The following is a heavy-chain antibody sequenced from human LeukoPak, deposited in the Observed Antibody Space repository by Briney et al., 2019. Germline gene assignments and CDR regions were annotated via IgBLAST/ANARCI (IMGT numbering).Heavy chain of an antibody. J-gene: IGHJ4*02. V-gene: IGHV3-21*01. CDR3: ARARGYYYDSSGYYGYYFDY. D-gene: IGHD3-22*01. CDR2: ISSSSSYI. CDR1: GFTFNTYS. Sequence: GGSLRLSCAASGFTFNTYSMNWVRQAPGKGLEWVSSISSSSSYIYYADSVKGRFTISRDNAKNSLYLQMNSLRAEDTAVYYCARARGYYYDSSGYYGYYFDYWGQGTLVTVSS.